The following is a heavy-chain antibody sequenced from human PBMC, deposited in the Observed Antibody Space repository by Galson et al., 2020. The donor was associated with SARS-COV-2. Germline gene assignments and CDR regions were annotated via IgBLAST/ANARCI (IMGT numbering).Heavy chain of an antibody. V-gene: IGHV3-30*01. CDR3: ARDPDYGDDYYMDV. D-gene: IGHD4-17*01. CDR2: ISYDGSNK. J-gene: IGHJ6*03. Sequence: GGSLRLSSAASGFTFSSYAMHWVRQAPGKGLEWVAVISYDGSNKYYADSVKGRFTISRDNSKNTLYLQMNSLRAEDTAVYYCARDPDYGDDYYMDVWGKGTTVTVSS. CDR1: GFTFSSYA.